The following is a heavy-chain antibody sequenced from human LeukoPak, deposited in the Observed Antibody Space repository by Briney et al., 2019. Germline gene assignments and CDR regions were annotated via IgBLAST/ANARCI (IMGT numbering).Heavy chain of an antibody. V-gene: IGHV4-30-4*01. J-gene: IGHJ4*02. CDR1: GGSISSGDHY. CDR3: ARDGGSCSGGSCYGPLDY. D-gene: IGHD2-15*01. Sequence: PSETLSLTCTVSGGSISSGDHYWSWVRQPPGKGLEWIGYIYHSGSIYYNPSLKGRVTISIDTSKNQFSLNLNSVTAADTVAYYCARDGGSCSGGSCYGPLDYWGQGTLVTVSS. CDR2: IYHSGSI.